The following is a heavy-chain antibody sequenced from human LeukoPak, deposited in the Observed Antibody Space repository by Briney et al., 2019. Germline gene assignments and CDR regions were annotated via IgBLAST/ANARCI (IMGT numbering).Heavy chain of an antibody. CDR1: GFTFSSYA. J-gene: IGHJ4*02. D-gene: IGHD3-3*01. CDR3: ARDPRLEISGMVIDMLDY. CDR2: ISSSGSII. V-gene: IGHV3-21*05. Sequence: PGGSLRLSCAASGFTFSSYAMSWVRQAPGKGLEWVSYISSSGSIIYYSDSVKGRFAISRDNAKNSLYLQMNSLRAEDSAIYYCARDPRLEISGMVIDMLDYWGRGTLVTVSS.